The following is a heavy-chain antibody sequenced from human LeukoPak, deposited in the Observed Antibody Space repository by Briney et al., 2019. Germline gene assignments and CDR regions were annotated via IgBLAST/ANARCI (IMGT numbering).Heavy chain of an antibody. CDR1: GFTFSSYS. Sequence: GGSLRLSCAASGFTFSSYSMNWVRQAPGKGLQWVSYISSSSSTIYYADSVKGRFTISRDNAKNPLYLQMNSLRAEDTAVYYCARAKPKNMVRGLIMRRESRYYFDYWGQGTLVTVSS. D-gene: IGHD3-10*01. CDR2: ISSSSSTI. J-gene: IGHJ4*02. CDR3: ARAKPKNMVRGLIMRRESRYYFDY. V-gene: IGHV3-48*01.